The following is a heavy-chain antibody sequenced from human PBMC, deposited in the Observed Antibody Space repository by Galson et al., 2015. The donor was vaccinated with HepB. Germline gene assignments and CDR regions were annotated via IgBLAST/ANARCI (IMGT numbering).Heavy chain of an antibody. CDR2: ISDSDGRP. D-gene: IGHD3-22*01. CDR3: ARGARKRDPRITMIGVRTGYFDY. Sequence: SLRLSCAASGFTFRPYDMSWVRQAPGGGLEWVSTISDSDGRPYYADPVKGRFTISGDYSKNTVYLQMNNLRAEDTAVYFCARGARKRDPRITMIGVRTGYFDYWGQGTLATVSS. J-gene: IGHJ4*02. V-gene: IGHV3-23*01. CDR1: GFTFRPYD.